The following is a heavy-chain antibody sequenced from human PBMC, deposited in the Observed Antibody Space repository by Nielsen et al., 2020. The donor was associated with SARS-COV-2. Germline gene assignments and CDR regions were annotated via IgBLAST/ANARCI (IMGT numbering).Heavy chain of an antibody. D-gene: IGHD5-18*01. Sequence: GVLKISCAASGFTFSSYSMNWVRQAPGKGLEWVSSISSSSSYIYYADSVKGRFTISRDNAKNSLYLQMNSLRAEDTAVYYCAREEDTAMVYYWGQGTLVTVSS. CDR1: GFTFSSYS. J-gene: IGHJ4*02. CDR2: ISSSSSYI. CDR3: AREEDTAMVYY. V-gene: IGHV3-21*01.